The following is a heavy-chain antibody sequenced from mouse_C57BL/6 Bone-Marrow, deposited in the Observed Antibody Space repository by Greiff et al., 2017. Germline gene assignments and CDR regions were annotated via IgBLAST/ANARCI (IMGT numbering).Heavy chain of an antibody. Sequence: VKLMESGAELVRPGASVTLSCKASGYTFTNYEMHWVKQTPVHGLEWIGAIDPETGGTAYNQKVKGKAILTADKSSSTAYMELRSLTSEDSAVYYCTRWITTLVAPAYWGQGTLVTVSA. CDR2: IDPETGGT. D-gene: IGHD1-1*01. CDR1: GYTFTNYE. V-gene: IGHV1-15*01. J-gene: IGHJ3*01. CDR3: TRWITTLVAPAY.